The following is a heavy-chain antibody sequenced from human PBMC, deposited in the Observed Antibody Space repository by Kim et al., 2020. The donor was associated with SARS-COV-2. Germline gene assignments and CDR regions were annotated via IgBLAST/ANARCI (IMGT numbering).Heavy chain of an antibody. J-gene: IGHJ4*02. V-gene: IGHV3-23*01. CDR3: MKGGWGSIWDH. CDR1: GFTFTGYA. D-gene: IGHD2-21*01. Sequence: GGSLRLSCTTAGFTFTGYAMSWVRQAPGKGPEWVSSIDGSDGTTYYVDSVKGRFTISRDNSKNTLYLQMSTLRADGTAVYYCMKGGWGSIWDHWGQGTLVTVSS. CDR2: IDGSDGTT.